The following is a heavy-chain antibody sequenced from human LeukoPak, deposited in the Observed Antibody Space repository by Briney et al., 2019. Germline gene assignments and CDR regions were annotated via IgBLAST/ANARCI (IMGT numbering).Heavy chain of an antibody. J-gene: IGHJ3*01. Sequence: GGSLRLSCAASGFTFTTYWMTWVRQASGKGLEWVAKIKQDGGEKYYVDSVKGRFTISRDNAKNSLSLQMNSLRAEDTAVYYCARDQGYCTSATCRGDAFDVWGQGSMVSVSS. CDR1: GFTFTTYW. V-gene: IGHV3-7*01. D-gene: IGHD2-2*01. CDR3: ARDQGYCTSATCRGDAFDV. CDR2: IKQDGGEK.